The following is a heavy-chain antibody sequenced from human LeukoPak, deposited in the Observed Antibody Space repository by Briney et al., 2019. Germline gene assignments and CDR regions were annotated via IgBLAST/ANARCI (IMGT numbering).Heavy chain of an antibody. J-gene: IGHJ4*02. V-gene: IGHV6-1*01. CDR3: ARDPAEEGSGWSTVFDY. CDR1: GDSVSSNSAA. Sequence: SQTLSLTCAISGDSVSSNSAAWNWIRQSPSRGLEWLGRAYYRSKWYNDYAVSVKSRITINPDTSKNQFSLQLNSVTPEDTAVYYCARDPAEEGSGWSTVFDYWGQGTLVTVSS. D-gene: IGHD6-19*01. CDR2: AYYRSKWYN.